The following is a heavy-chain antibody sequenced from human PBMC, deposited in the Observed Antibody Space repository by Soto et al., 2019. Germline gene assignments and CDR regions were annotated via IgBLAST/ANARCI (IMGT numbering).Heavy chain of an antibody. V-gene: IGHV1-18*01. J-gene: IGHJ4*02. CDR1: GYTFTSYG. D-gene: IGHD3-10*01. Sequence: QVQLVQSGAEVKKPGASVKVSCKASGYTFTSYGISWVRQAPGQGLEWMGWISAYNGNTNYAQKLQGRVTMTTDTSTSTAYRELRSLRSDDTAVYYCARDLGGDYYGSGSYPDYFDYWVQGTLVTVSS. CDR3: ARDLGGDYYGSGSYPDYFDY. CDR2: ISAYNGNT.